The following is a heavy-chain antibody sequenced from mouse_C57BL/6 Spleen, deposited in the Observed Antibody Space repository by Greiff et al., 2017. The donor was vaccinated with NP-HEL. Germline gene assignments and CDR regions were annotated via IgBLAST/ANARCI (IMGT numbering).Heavy chain of an antibody. CDR2: IDPETGGT. Sequence: LVESGAELVRPGASVTLSCKASGYTFTDYEMHWVKQTPVHGLEWIGAIDPETGGTAYNQKFKGKAILTADKSSSTAYMELRSLTSEDSAVYYCTRGYYYGYWGQGTTLTVSS. D-gene: IGHD1-1*01. J-gene: IGHJ2*01. V-gene: IGHV1-15*01. CDR3: TRGYYYGY. CDR1: GYTFTDYE.